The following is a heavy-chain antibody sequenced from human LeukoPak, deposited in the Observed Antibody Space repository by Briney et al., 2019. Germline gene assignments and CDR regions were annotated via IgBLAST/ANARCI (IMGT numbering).Heavy chain of an antibody. J-gene: IGHJ4*02. D-gene: IGHD6-19*01. CDR1: GFTFSGAW. Sequence: GGSLRLSCVASGFTFSGAWMSWVRQAPGKGLEWVANIKQDGSEKYYVDSVKGRFTISRDNAKNSLYLQMNSLRAEDTAVYYCARVGSSGWYLDYWGQGTLVTVSS. V-gene: IGHV3-7*01. CDR3: ARVGSSGWYLDY. CDR2: IKQDGSEK.